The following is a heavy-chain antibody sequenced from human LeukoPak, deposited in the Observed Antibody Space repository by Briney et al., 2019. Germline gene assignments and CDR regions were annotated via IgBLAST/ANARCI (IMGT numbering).Heavy chain of an antibody. CDR2: INPSGVIT. V-gene: IGHV1-46*03. CDR1: GYTFTSYY. J-gene: IGHJ5*02. Sequence: ASVKVSCKASGYTFTSYYMHWVRQAPGQGLEWMGIINPSGVITSYAQKFQGRVTMTRDTSTSTVYMELSSLRSEDTAVYYCARDLGYYDSSGYSTHRYWFDPWGQGTLVTVSS. D-gene: IGHD3-22*01. CDR3: ARDLGYYDSSGYSTHRYWFDP.